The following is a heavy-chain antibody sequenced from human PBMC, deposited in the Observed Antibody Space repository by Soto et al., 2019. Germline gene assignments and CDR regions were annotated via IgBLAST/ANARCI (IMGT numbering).Heavy chain of an antibody. Sequence: ASETLSLTCTVSGCSVSTYYLSWIRQPPGKRLEWIGYIYYSRSTNYNPSLKSRVTISVDTSKNQFSLKLSSVTAADTAIYYCATSTIDRYSGYGNDYWGQGTLVTVSS. CDR2: IYYSRST. J-gene: IGHJ4*02. CDR1: GCSVSTYY. CDR3: ATSTIDRYSGYGNDY. D-gene: IGHD5-12*01. V-gene: IGHV4-59*02.